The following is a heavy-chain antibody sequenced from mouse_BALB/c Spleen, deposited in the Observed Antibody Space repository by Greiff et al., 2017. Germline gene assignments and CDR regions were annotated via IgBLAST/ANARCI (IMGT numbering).Heavy chain of an antibody. CDR3: AKYDYDRTWFAY. Sequence: EVKLMESGGGLVQPGGSLRLSCATSGFTFTDYYMSWVRQPPGKALEWLGFIRNKANGYTTEYSASVKGRFTISRDNSQSILYLQMNTLRAEDSATYYCAKYDYDRTWFAYWGQGTLVTVSA. V-gene: IGHV7-3*02. J-gene: IGHJ3*01. D-gene: IGHD2-4*01. CDR1: GFTFTDYY. CDR2: IRNKANGYTT.